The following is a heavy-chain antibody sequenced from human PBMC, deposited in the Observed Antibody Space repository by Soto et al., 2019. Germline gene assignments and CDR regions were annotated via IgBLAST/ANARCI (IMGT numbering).Heavy chain of an antibody. V-gene: IGHV1-18*01. CDR1: GYTFTTYG. D-gene: IGHD3-16*01. J-gene: IGHJ6*02. Sequence: ASVKVSCKASGYTFTTYGISWVRQAPGQGHERMGWISGYNGHTKYAQKFQGRVTMTTDTSTSTVYMDLLSLRSDDTAVYYCAREGEMPYYYYGLDVWGQGTTVTVSS. CDR2: ISGYNGHT. CDR3: AREGEMPYYYYGLDV.